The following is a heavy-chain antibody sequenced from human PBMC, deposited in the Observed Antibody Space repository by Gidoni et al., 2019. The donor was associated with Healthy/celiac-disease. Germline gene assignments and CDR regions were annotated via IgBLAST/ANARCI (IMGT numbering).Heavy chain of an antibody. CDR2: IKQDGSEK. CDR3: ARGRGDFWSGYYSGYFDY. V-gene: IGHV3-7*03. CDR1: GFTFSSYW. J-gene: IGHJ4*02. Sequence: EVQLVESGGGLVQPGGSLRLSGAASGFTFSSYWMSWVRQAPGKGLEWVANIKQDGSEKYYVDSVKGRFTISRDNAKNSLYLQMNSLRAEDTAVYYCARGRGDFWSGYYSGYFDYWGQGTLVTVSS. D-gene: IGHD3-3*01.